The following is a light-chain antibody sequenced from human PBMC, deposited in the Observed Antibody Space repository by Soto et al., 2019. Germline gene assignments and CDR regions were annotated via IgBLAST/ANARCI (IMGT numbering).Light chain of an antibody. CDR3: QQYGRSGT. CDR1: QRVSRTY. V-gene: IGKV3-20*01. Sequence: ENVLTQSPGTLSLSPGERATLSCRASQRVSRTYLAWYQQKPVQAPRLLIYATSSRATGIPDRFSGSGSGTDFTLTISRLEPEDFAVYYCQQYGRSGTFGQGTKVDIK. CDR2: ATS. J-gene: IGKJ1*01.